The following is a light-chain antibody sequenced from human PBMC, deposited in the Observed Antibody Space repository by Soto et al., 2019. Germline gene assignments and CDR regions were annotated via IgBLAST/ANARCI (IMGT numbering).Light chain of an antibody. J-gene: IGKJ5*01. V-gene: IGKV3-20*01. Sequence: ELLLTHSPATLSLSPVVSATLSYTASQSVRSSYLAWYQQKPGQAPRLLIYGASSRATGIPDRFSGSGSGTDFTLTISRLEPEDVAVYYCQKFSSSPFTFGRGTQLEIK. CDR1: QSVRSSY. CDR3: QKFSSSPFT. CDR2: GAS.